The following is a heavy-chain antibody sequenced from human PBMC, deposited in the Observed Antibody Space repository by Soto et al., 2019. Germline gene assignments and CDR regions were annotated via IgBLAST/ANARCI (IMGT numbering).Heavy chain of an antibody. D-gene: IGHD2-2*01. CDR3: ARGWGSTGYLGREHYFVY. CDR2: INHSGST. CDR1: GGCICGYY. Sequence: SVTRSQTRRVDGGCICGYYWTWNHKTPGTGLEWIGEINHSGSTNYNPSLKSRVTISVDTSKNQFSLKLSSVTAADTAVYYCARGWGSTGYLGREHYFVYWGQGTLVTVSS. V-gene: IGHV4-34*01. J-gene: IGHJ4*02.